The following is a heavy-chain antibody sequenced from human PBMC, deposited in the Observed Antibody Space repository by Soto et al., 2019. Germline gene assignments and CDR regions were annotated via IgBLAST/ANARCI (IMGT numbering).Heavy chain of an antibody. J-gene: IGHJ4*02. CDR3: ARDLGGYADY. D-gene: IGHD5-12*01. V-gene: IGHV3-53*04. CDR1: GFTVSSNY. CDR2: IYSGGST. Sequence: EVQLVESGGGLVQPGGSLRLSCADSGFTVSSNYMSSVRQAPGKGLEWVSVIYSGGSTYYADSVKGRFTISRHNSKNTLYIQMNSLRAGDTAVYYCARDLGGYADYWGQGTLVTVSS.